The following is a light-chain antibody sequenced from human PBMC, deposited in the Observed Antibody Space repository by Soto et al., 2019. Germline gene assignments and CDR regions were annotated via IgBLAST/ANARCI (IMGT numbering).Light chain of an antibody. CDR1: QSVSNNY. V-gene: IGKV3-20*01. J-gene: IGKJ1*01. CDR2: GAS. CDR3: QQYGSSGT. Sequence: EIVLTQSPGTLSLSPGERATLSCRASQSVSNNYLAWYQQKPGQAPRLLIYGASNRATGIPDRFSGGGSGTDFTLTSSRLEPDDFAVYYCQQYGSSGTFGQGTKVEIK.